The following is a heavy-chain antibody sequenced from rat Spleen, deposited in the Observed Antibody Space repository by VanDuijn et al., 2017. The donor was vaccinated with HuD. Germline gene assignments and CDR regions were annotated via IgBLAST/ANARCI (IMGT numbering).Heavy chain of an antibody. CDR3: ARVGFGPFDY. Sequence: EVQLQESGPGLVKPSQSLSLTCSVTGYSITSSSRWNWIRKFPGNKLEWMGYINSAGSTNYNPSLKSRISITRDTSKNQFFLQVNSVTTEDTATYYCARVGFGPFDYWGQGVMVTVSS. V-gene: IGHV3-3*01. J-gene: IGHJ2*01. D-gene: IGHD4-3*01. CDR1: GYSITSSSR. CDR2: INSAGST.